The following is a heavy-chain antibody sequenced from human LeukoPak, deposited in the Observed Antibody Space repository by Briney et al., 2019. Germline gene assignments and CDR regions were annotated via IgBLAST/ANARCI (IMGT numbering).Heavy chain of an antibody. Sequence: ASVKVSCKASGYTFTSYGISWVRQAPGQGLEWMGWISAYNGNTNYAQKLQGRVTMTTDASTSKAHMELRSLRSDDTAVYYCAREKLLSSDYWGQGTLVTVSS. CDR2: ISAYNGNT. CDR1: GYTFTSYG. D-gene: IGHD2-15*01. CDR3: AREKLLSSDY. V-gene: IGHV1-18*01. J-gene: IGHJ4*02.